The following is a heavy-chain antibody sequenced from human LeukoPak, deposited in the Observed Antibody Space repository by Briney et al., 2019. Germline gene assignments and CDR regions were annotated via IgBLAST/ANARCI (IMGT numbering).Heavy chain of an antibody. CDR3: AKANYASGGYYSPFDY. Sequence: PGGSLRLSCVTSGFTFSNYGMHWVRQVPGKGLEWVAVISYDAKSNYHVDSVKGRFTISRDNSKNTLYLQMNSLRAEDTAVYYCAKANYASGGYYSPFDYWGQGTLVTVSS. V-gene: IGHV3-30*18. CDR2: ISYDAKSN. J-gene: IGHJ4*02. D-gene: IGHD3-10*01. CDR1: GFTFSNYG.